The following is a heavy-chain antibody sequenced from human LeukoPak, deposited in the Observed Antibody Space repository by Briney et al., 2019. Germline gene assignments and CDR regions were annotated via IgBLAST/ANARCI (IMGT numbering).Heavy chain of an antibody. CDR3: ARMSGSRLPGY. Sequence: GGSLRLSCAASGFTFSSHSMNWVRQAPGKGLEWVSYISSSSSARYYADSVKGRFTISRDDARNSLYLQMNSLRAEDTAVYYCARMSGSRLPGYWGQGALVTVSS. CDR2: ISSSSSAR. D-gene: IGHD3-3*01. V-gene: IGHV3-48*01. CDR1: GFTFSSHS. J-gene: IGHJ4*02.